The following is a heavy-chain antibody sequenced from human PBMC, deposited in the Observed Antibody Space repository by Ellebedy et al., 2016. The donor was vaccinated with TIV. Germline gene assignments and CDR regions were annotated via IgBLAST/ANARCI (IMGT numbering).Heavy chain of an antibody. Sequence: MPSETLSLTCAVYGASLSGYQWSWIRLSPGKGLQWIGEINDVGTTHYNPSLRSRVTISVDTSKTQFSLKLSSVTAADTAIYYCARCYTGTNWFDPWGQGTLVTVSS. J-gene: IGHJ5*02. CDR3: ARCYTGTNWFDP. V-gene: IGHV4-34*01. CDR1: GASLSGYQ. CDR2: INDVGTT. D-gene: IGHD3-16*02.